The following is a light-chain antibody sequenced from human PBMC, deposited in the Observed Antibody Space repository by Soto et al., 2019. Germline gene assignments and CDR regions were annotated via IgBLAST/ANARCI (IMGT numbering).Light chain of an antibody. CDR2: GAS. Sequence: EIVMTQSPATLSVSPGERATLSCRASQSVSSNLAWYQLKPGQAPRLLIYGASTRATGIQARFSGNGSGTEFTLTISSLQSEDFVVYYCQQYNNWPPWTFGQGTKVEIK. CDR1: QSVSSN. CDR3: QQYNNWPPWT. J-gene: IGKJ1*01. V-gene: IGKV3-15*01.